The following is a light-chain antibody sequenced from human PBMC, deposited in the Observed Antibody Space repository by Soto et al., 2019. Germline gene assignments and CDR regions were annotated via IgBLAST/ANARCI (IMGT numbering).Light chain of an antibody. CDR2: DVS. Sequence: QSVLTQPRSVSGSPGQSVTISCTGTSSDVGDYDYVSWYQQHPGGAPKVMIYDVSKRPSGVPGRFSGSKSGNTASLTISGLQAEDEADYFCCSYAGSSTFVFGTGTKVTVL. V-gene: IGLV2-11*01. J-gene: IGLJ1*01. CDR1: SSDVGDYDY. CDR3: CSYAGSSTFV.